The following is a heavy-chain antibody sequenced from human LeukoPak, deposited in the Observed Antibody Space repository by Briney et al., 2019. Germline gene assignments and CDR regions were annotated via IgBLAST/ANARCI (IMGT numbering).Heavy chain of an antibody. J-gene: IGHJ6*03. Sequence: GGSLRLSCAASGFTFSSYSMNWVRQAPGKGLEWVSSISSSSSYIYYADSVKGRFTISRDNAKNSLYLKMNSLRAEDTAVYYCARDTGDYVPLYYYYYMDVWGKGTTVTISS. V-gene: IGHV3-21*01. CDR1: GFTFSSYS. D-gene: IGHD4-17*01. CDR2: ISSSSSYI. CDR3: ARDTGDYVPLYYYYYMDV.